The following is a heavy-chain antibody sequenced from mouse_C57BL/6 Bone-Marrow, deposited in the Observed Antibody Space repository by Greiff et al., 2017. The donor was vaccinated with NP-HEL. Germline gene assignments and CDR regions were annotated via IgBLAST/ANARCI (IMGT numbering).Heavy chain of an antibody. J-gene: IGHJ2*01. V-gene: IGHV1-82*01. D-gene: IGHD1-1*01. CDR1: GYAFSSSW. CDR3: AREDYSRFPDDFDY. CDR2: IYPGDGDT. Sequence: VQLQQSGPELVKPGASVKISCKASGYAFSSSWMNWVKQRPGKGLEWIGRIYPGDGDTNYNGKFKGKATLTADKSSSTAYMQLSSLTSEDSAVYFCAREDYSRFPDDFDYWGQGTTLTVSS.